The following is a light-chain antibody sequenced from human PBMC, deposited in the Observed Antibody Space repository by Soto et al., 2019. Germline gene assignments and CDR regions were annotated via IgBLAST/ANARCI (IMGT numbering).Light chain of an antibody. CDR1: QGISNF. CDR2: AAS. V-gene: IGKV1-8*01. Sequence: AIRMTQSPSSLSASTGDRVTISCRASQGISNFLAWYQQKPGKAPKLLIYAASTLQSGVPSGFSGSGSGTEFTLTISSLQPEDFATYYCLQYNSYWWTFGQGTKVDIK. CDR3: LQYNSYWWT. J-gene: IGKJ1*01.